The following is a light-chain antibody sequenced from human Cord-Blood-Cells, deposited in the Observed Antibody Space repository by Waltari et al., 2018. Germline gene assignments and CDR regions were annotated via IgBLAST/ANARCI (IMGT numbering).Light chain of an antibody. J-gene: IGLJ3*02. CDR3: AAWDDSLNGWV. V-gene: IGLV1-44*01. Sequence: QSVLTQPPSASGTPGQRVTIPCPGSSPNFGSIPVNWYQQLPGTAPKLLIYSNNQRPSGVPDRFSGSKSGTSASLAISGLQSEDEADYYCAAWDDSLNGWVFGGGTKLTVL. CDR2: SNN. CDR1: SPNFGSIP.